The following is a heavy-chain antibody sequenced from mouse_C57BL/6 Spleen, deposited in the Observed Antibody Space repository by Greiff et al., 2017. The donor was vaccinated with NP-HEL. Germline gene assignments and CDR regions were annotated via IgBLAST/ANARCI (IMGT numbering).Heavy chain of an antibody. CDR3: ARALYSSFAY. CDR2: ISYDGSN. D-gene: IGHD2-1*01. V-gene: IGHV3-6*01. J-gene: IGHJ3*01. CDR1: GYSITSGYY. Sequence: ESGPGLVKPSQSLSLTCSVTGYSITSGYYWNWIRQFPGNKLEWMGYISYDGSNNYNPSLKNRISIARDTSKNQFFLKLNSVTTEDTATYYCARALYSSFAYWGQGTLVTVSA.